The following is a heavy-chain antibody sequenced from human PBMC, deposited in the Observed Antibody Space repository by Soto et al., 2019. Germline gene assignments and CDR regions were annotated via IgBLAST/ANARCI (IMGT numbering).Heavy chain of an antibody. V-gene: IGHV4-31*03. CDR1: GGSISRGASY. J-gene: IGHJ6*02. D-gene: IGHD6-6*01. Sequence: QVQLQASGPGLVKPSQTLSLTCTVSGGSISRGASYWTWVRQHPKRGLEWIGSIYHTGSTCYNPSLKSRVAISVYTSRNQFALKLSSVTAADTAVYYCAREQQLFRPYYGMDVWGQGTTVTVSS. CDR2: IYHTGST. CDR3: AREQQLFRPYYGMDV.